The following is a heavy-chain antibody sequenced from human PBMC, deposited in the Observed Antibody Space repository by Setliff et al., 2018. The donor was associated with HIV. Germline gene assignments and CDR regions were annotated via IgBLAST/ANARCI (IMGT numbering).Heavy chain of an antibody. Sequence: ASVKVSCKASGYTFTTFGISWVRQAPGQGLEWIGWISAYNGHTNYAQKFQGRVTMTTDTSTSTAYMELRSLRSDDTAVYYCARLGSGWSDSYYYAMDVWGQGTTVTVSS. J-gene: IGHJ6*02. CDR2: ISAYNGHT. V-gene: IGHV1-18*01. D-gene: IGHD6-19*01. CDR3: ARLGSGWSDSYYYAMDV. CDR1: GYTFTTFG.